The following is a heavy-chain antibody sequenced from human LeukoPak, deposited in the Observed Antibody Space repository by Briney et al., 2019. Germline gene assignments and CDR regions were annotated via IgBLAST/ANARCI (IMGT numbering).Heavy chain of an antibody. D-gene: IGHD5-24*01. Sequence: ASVKASCKASGYTFTSYYMHWVRQAPGQGLEWKGKINPSDGSTRYAQKFQGRVTMTRDMTTSTVYMELSSLRSEDTAVYYCARDRRDGYKIDYWGQGTLVTVSS. CDR1: GYTFTSYY. CDR3: ARDRRDGYKIDY. J-gene: IGHJ4*02. CDR2: INPSDGST. V-gene: IGHV1-46*01.